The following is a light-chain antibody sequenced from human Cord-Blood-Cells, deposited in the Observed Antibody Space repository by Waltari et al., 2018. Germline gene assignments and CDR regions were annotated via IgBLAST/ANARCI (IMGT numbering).Light chain of an antibody. CDR1: SSDVGGYNL. Sequence: QSALTQPASVSGSPGQSLTISCPGTSSDVGGYNLVSWYQQHPGKPPKLMIYEVSNRPSGGSNRFSGSKSGNTASLTISGLQAEDEADYYCCSYAGSSTCVFGGGTKLTVL. CDR3: CSYAGSSTCV. CDR2: EVS. V-gene: IGLV2-23*02. J-gene: IGLJ3*02.